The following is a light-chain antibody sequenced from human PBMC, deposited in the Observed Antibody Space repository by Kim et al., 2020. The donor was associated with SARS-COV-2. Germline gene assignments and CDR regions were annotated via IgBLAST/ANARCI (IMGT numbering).Light chain of an antibody. CDR1: NIGSKR. V-gene: IGLV3-21*04. CDR2: YDS. Sequence: PGKTARITGGGNNIGSKRVHWYQQKPGQAPVLVIYYDSDRPSGIPERFSGSNSGNTATLTISRVEAGDEADYYCQVWDSSSDHHVVFGGGTQLTVL. CDR3: QVWDSSSDHHVV. J-gene: IGLJ2*01.